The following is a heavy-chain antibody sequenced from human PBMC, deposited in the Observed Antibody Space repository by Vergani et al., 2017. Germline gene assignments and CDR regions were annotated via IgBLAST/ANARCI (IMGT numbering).Heavy chain of an antibody. J-gene: IGHJ3*02. V-gene: IGHV3-21*01. CDR2: ISTRSSYT. D-gene: IGHD2-15*01. CDR1: GFMFNNYN. Sequence: EVQLVESGGGLVKPGGSLTLSCAASGFMFNNYNLNWVRQVPGKGLEWVSTISTRSSYTHYADSVRGRFTISRDDALNSLYLQMNSLRAEDAAVYYCSTSGTIHIVVAASDNEAFDMWGQGTVVTVSS. CDR3: STSGTIHIVVAASDNEAFDM.